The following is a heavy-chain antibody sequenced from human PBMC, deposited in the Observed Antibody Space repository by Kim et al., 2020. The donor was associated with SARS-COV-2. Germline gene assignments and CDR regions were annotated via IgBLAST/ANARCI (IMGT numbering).Heavy chain of an antibody. CDR1: GFTFSSYG. V-gene: IGHV3-33*01. Sequence: GGSLRLSCAASGFTFSSYGMHWVRQAPGKGLEWVAVIWYDGSNKYYADSVKGRFTISRDNSKNTLYLQMNSLRAEDTAVYYCARDPHWVLRFLEWSGGMHYYYGMDVWGQGTTVTVSS. CDR2: IWYDGSNK. CDR3: ARDPHWVLRFLEWSGGMHYYYGMDV. J-gene: IGHJ6*02. D-gene: IGHD3-3*01.